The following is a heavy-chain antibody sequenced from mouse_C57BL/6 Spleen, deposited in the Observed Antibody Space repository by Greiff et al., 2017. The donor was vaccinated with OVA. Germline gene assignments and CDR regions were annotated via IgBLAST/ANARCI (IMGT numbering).Heavy chain of an antibody. D-gene: IGHD1-1*01. Sequence: VQLQQSGPELVKPGASVKIPCKASGYTFTDYNMDWVKQSHGKSLEWIGDINPNHGGTIYNQKFKGKATFTVDKSSSTAYMERRSLTSEDTAVYYCARSRGLLRYFDYWGQGTTLTVSS. V-gene: IGHV1-18*01. CDR2: INPNHGGT. J-gene: IGHJ2*01. CDR3: ARSRGLLRYFDY. CDR1: GYTFTDYN.